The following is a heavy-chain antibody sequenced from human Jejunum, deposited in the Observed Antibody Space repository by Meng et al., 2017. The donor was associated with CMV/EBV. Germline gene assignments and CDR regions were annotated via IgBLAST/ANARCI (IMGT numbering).Heavy chain of an antibody. Sequence: AVSGFTVSSNYMSLVRQAPGKGLEWVSVIYAGGSAYYADSVKDRFTISRDNSKNTLYLQMNSLRAEDTAVYYCARGTIAAELFDYWGQGTLVTVSS. CDR3: ARGTIAAELFDY. CDR2: IYAGGSA. D-gene: IGHD6-6*01. V-gene: IGHV3-53*01. CDR1: GFTVSSNY. J-gene: IGHJ4*02.